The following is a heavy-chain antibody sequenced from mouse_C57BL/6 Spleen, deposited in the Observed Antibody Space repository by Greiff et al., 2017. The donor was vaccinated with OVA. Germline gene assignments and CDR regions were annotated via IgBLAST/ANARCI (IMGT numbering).Heavy chain of an antibody. CDR3: VRGSRNYEAMDY. J-gene: IGHJ4*01. Sequence: EVKLVESGPGMVKPSQSLSLTCTVTGYSITSGYDWHWIRHFPGNKLEWMGYISYSGSTNYNPSLKSRISITHDTSKNHFFLKLKSVTTEDSATYYFVRGSRNYEAMDYWGQGTSVTVSS. CDR1: GYSITSGYD. CDR2: ISYSGST. D-gene: IGHD2-5*01. V-gene: IGHV3-1*01.